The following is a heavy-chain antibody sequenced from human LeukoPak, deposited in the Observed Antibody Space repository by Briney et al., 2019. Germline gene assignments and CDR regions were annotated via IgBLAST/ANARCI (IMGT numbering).Heavy chain of an antibody. J-gene: IGHJ5*02. D-gene: IGHD2-15*01. CDR3: ARKGVCSGGSCYRTYNWFDP. V-gene: IGHV4-39*01. Sequence: SETLSLTCTVSGGSISSSSYYWGWIRQPPGKGLEWIGSIYYSGSTYYNPSLKSRVTISVDTSKNQFSLKLSSVTAADTAVYYCARKGVCSGGSCYRTYNWFDPWGQGTLGTVSS. CDR2: IYYSGST. CDR1: GGSISSSSYY.